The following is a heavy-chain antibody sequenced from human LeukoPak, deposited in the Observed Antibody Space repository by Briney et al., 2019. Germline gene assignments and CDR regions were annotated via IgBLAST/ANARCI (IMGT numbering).Heavy chain of an antibody. Sequence: PGGSLRLSCAASGFTFSSYAMHWVRQAPGKGLEWVAVISYDGSNKYYADSVKGRFTISRDNSKNTLYLQMNSLRAEDTAVYYCARASGGGDCYADYWGQGTLVTVSS. J-gene: IGHJ4*02. CDR3: ARASGGGDCYADY. V-gene: IGHV3-30*04. D-gene: IGHD2-21*02. CDR2: ISYDGSNK. CDR1: GFTFSSYA.